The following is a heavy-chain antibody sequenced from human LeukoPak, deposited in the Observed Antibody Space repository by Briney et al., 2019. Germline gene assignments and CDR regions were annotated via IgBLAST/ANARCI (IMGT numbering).Heavy chain of an antibody. CDR1: GFTFSSYS. Sequence: GGSLRLSCAASGFTFSSYSMNWVRQAPGKGLEWVSSISSSSSYIYYADSVKGRFTISRDNAKNSLYLQMNSLRAEDTAVYYCARDKEASSKLRRGTGDAFDIWGQGTMVTVS. V-gene: IGHV3-21*01. D-gene: IGHD1/OR15-1a*01. CDR2: ISSSSSYI. J-gene: IGHJ3*02. CDR3: ARDKEASSKLRRGTGDAFDI.